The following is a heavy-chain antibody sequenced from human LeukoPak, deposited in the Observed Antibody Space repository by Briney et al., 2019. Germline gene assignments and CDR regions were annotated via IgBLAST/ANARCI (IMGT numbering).Heavy chain of an antibody. D-gene: IGHD1-26*01. Sequence: GESLEISCKGSGYSFTRYWIAWVRQMPGKGLEWMGIIYPGDSDTRYSPSFQGQVTFSADESITTAYLQWSSLKASDTAMYYCARLGDGYYFDYWGQGTLVTVSS. J-gene: IGHJ4*02. CDR2: IYPGDSDT. CDR3: ARLGDGYYFDY. V-gene: IGHV5-51*01. CDR1: GYSFTRYW.